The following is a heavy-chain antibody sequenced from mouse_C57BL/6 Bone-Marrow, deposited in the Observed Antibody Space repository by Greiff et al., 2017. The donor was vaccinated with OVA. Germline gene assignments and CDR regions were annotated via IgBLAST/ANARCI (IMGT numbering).Heavy chain of an antibody. J-gene: IGHJ3*01. CDR2: INPGSGGT. D-gene: IGHD2-4*01. Sequence: VQLQQSGAELVRPGTSVKVSCKASGYAFTNYLIEWVKQRPGQGLEWIGVINPGSGGTNYTEKFKGKATLTADQSSSTAYLQLSSLTSEDSAVYFCGCSGGLRFAYWGQGTLVTVSA. V-gene: IGHV1-54*01. CDR1: GYAFTNYL. CDR3: GCSGGLRFAY.